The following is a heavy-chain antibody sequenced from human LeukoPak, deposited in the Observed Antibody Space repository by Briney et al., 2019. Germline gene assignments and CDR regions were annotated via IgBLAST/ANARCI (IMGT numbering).Heavy chain of an antibody. V-gene: IGHV1-69*05. CDR2: IIPIFGTA. Sequence: ASVNVSCKASGGTFSSYAISWVRQAPGQGLEWMGGIIPIFGTANYAQKFQGRVTITTDESTSTAYMELSSLRSEDTAVYYCSRDGGVDTYFDYWGQGTLVTVSS. CDR3: SRDGGVDTYFDY. D-gene: IGHD5-18*01. CDR1: GGTFSSYA. J-gene: IGHJ4*02.